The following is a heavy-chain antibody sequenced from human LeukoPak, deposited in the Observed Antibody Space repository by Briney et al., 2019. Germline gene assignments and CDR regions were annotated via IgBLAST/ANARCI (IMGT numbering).Heavy chain of an antibody. CDR2: IKQDGSEK. V-gene: IGHV3-7*01. J-gene: IGHJ5*02. D-gene: IGHD3-22*01. Sequence: GGSLRLSCAASGFTFSSYWMSWVRQAPGKGLEWVANIKQDGSEKYYVDSVKGRFTISRDNAKNSLYLQMNSLRAEDTAVYYCARVPTYYYDGSGSWGQGTLVTVSS. CDR3: ARVPTYYYDGSGS. CDR1: GFTFSSYW.